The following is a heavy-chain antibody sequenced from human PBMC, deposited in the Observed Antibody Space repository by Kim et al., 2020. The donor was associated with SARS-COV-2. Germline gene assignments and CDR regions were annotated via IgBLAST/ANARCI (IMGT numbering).Heavy chain of an antibody. Sequence: SETLSLTCTVSGASINNNNYYWSWIRQHPVKGLDCLGYIHYSGSTYYNPSLKGRVTLSVATSENQFSLRLASVTAADTAMYYCARAPVNWNYVSSWGQGTLAT. CDR1: GASINNNNYY. V-gene: IGHV4-31*03. CDR3: ARAPVNWNYVSS. CDR2: IHYSGST. D-gene: IGHD1-7*01. J-gene: IGHJ5*02.